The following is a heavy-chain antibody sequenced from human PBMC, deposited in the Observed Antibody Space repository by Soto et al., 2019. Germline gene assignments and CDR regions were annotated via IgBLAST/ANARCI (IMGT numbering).Heavy chain of an antibody. V-gene: IGHV2-5*02. CDR3: AHRAGGMVRGVEAFDI. CDR1: GFSLSTSGVG. D-gene: IGHD3-10*01. Sequence: QITLKESGPTLVKPTQTLTLTCTFSGFSLSTSGVGVGWIRQPPGKALEWLALIYWEDDKRYSPSLKSRLTITKDTSNQVVLTMTNMDPVDTATYYCAHRAGGMVRGVEAFDIWGQGTMVTVSS. J-gene: IGHJ3*02. CDR2: IYWEDDK.